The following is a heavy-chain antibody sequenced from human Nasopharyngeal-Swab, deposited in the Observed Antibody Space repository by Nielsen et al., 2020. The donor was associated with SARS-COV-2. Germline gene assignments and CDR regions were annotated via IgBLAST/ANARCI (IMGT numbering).Heavy chain of an antibody. D-gene: IGHD3-10*01. Sequence: SETLSLTCAVYGGSFSGYDWSWISQPPGRGQERIGEINHSGSTNYNPSLKSRGTISVDTSKNQFSLKLSSVTAADTAVYYSARGRSGYHYGSGSPPFDYWGQGTLVTVSS. CDR3: ARGRSGYHYGSGSPPFDY. V-gene: IGHV4-34*01. CDR1: GGSFSGYD. CDR2: INHSGST. J-gene: IGHJ4*02.